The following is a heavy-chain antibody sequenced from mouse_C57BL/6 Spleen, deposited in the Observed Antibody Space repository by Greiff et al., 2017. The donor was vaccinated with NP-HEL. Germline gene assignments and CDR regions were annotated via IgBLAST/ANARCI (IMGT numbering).Heavy chain of an antibody. CDR3: ARGGSYSNDAMDY. D-gene: IGHD2-5*01. CDR1: GFTFSSYA. CDR2: ISDGGSYT. J-gene: IGHJ4*01. V-gene: IGHV5-4*03. Sequence: EVNVVESGGGLVKPGGSLKLSCAASGFTFSSYAMSWVRQTPEKRLEWVATISDGGSYTYYPDNVKGRFTISRDNAKNNLYLQMSHLKSEDTAMYYCARGGSYSNDAMDYWGQGTSVTVSS.